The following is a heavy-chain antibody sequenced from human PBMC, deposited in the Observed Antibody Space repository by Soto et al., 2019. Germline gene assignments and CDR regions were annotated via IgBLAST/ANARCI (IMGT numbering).Heavy chain of an antibody. J-gene: IGHJ5*01. CDR1: GDSISTVDYF. CDR2: IYKSTTT. CDR3: ARGRYCLTGRCFPNWLDS. Sequence: KPSETLSLTCSVSGDSISTVDYFWAWIRQPPGQALEYIGYIYKSTTTYYNPSFESRVAISLDTSKSQFSLNVTSVTAADTAVYFCARGRYCLTGRCFPNWLDSWGQGTLVTVSS. V-gene: IGHV4-30-4*01. D-gene: IGHD2-15*01.